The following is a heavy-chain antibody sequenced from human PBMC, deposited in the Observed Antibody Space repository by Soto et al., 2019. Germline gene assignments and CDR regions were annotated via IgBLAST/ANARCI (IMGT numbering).Heavy chain of an antibody. V-gene: IGHV3-30-3*01. CDR2: ISYDGSNK. CDR3: ARESDPDYSSGWQLRENGMDV. D-gene: IGHD6-19*01. Sequence: GGSLRLSCAASGFTFSSYAMHWVRQAPGKGLEWVAVISYDGSNKYYADSVKGRFTISRDNSKNTLYLQMNSLRAEDTAVYYCARESDPDYSSGWQLRENGMDVWGQGTTVTVSS. J-gene: IGHJ6*02. CDR1: GFTFSSYA.